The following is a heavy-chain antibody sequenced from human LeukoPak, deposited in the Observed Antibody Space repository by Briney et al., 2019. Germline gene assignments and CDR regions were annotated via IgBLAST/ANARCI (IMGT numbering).Heavy chain of an antibody. CDR2: IYTSGST. J-gene: IGHJ5*02. D-gene: IGHD6-19*01. CDR3: AGSPLSGYSSGWSRQSGWFDP. CDR1: GGSISSGSYY. V-gene: IGHV4-61*02. Sequence: SRTLSLTCTVSGGSISSGSYYWSWIRQPAGKGLEWIGRIYTSGSTNYNPSLKSRVTISVDTSKNQFSLKLSSVTAADTAVYYCAGSPLSGYSSGWSRQSGWFDPWGQGTLVTVSS.